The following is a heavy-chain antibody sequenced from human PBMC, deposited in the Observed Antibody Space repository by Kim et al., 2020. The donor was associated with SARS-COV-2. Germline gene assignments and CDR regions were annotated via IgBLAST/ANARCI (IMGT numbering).Heavy chain of an antibody. CDR3: AGGGGDSSGWYRGDDY. V-gene: IGHV3-53*01. Sequence: GGSLRLSCAAYGFPVRTNYMTWVRQAPGKGLEWVSIIYSGGSTYYADSVKGRFIISSDNSKNTLYLQMNSLRAEDTAVYYCAGGGGDSSGWYRGDDYWG. J-gene: IGHJ4*01. D-gene: IGHD6-19*01. CDR2: IYSGGST. CDR1: GFPVRTNY.